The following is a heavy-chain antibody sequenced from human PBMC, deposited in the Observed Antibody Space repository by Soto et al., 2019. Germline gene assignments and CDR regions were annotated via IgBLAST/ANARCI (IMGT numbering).Heavy chain of an antibody. Sequence: GGSLRLSCAASRFTFSSYGMHWVRQAPGKGLEWVAVIWYDGSNKYYADSVKGRFTISRDNSKNTLYLQMNSLRAEDTAVYYCARGLYNGWHHFDYCGQGTLVTVSS. CDR3: ARGLYNGWHHFDY. CDR2: IWYDGSNK. J-gene: IGHJ4*02. V-gene: IGHV3-33*01. CDR1: RFTFSSYG. D-gene: IGHD5-12*01.